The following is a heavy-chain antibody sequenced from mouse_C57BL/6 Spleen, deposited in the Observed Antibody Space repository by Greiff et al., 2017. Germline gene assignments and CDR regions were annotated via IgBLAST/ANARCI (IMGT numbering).Heavy chain of an antibody. CDR3: AKSSWYFDV. V-gene: IGHV1-59*01. D-gene: IGHD1-3*01. CDR2: IDPSDSYT. J-gene: IGHJ1*03. CDR1: GYTFTSYW. Sequence: QVQLQQPGAELVRPGTSVKLSCKASGYTFTSYWMHWVKQRPGQGLEWIGVIDPSDSYTNYNQKFKGKATLTVDTSSSTAYMQLSSLTSEDSAVYYCAKSSWYFDVWGTGTTVTVSS.